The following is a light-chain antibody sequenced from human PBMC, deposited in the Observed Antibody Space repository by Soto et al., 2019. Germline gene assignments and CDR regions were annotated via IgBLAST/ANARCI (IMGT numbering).Light chain of an antibody. CDR3: QQYGSSPGLFT. CDR1: QSVRSSY. CDR2: GAS. V-gene: IGKV3-20*01. Sequence: EIVLPQSPGTLSLSPGERATVSCRASQSVRSSYLAWYQQKPGQAPRLLIYGASSRSTGIPDRFSGSGSGTDFTLTISRLEPEDFAVYYCQQYGSSPGLFTFGPGTKVDI. J-gene: IGKJ3*01.